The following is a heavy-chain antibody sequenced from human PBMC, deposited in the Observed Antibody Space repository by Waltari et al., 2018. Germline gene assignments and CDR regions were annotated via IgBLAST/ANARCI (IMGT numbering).Heavy chain of an antibody. CDR1: GGSISSYY. Sequence: QVQLQESGPGLVKPSETLSLTCTVSGGSISSYYWRWIRQPAGKGLEWIGRLYTSGSTNYNPSLKSRVTMSVDTSKNQCSLKLSSVTAADTAVYYCAREGGNYCYYMDVWGKGTTVTVSS. CDR2: LYTSGST. CDR3: AREGGNYCYYMDV. V-gene: IGHV4-4*07. J-gene: IGHJ6*03.